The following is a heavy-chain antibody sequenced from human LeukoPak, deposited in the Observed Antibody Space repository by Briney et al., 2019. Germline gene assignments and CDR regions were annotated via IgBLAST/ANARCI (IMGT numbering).Heavy chain of an antibody. CDR1: GGSFSSYA. J-gene: IGHJ6*03. V-gene: IGHV1-69*05. CDR2: IIPIFGTA. Sequence: SVKVSCKASGGSFSSYAISWVRQAPGQGLEWMGRIIPIFGTAHYAQKFQGRVTITTDESTSTAYMELSSLRSEDTAMYYCAREDSSGWTADYMDVWGKGTAVTVSS. D-gene: IGHD6-19*01. CDR3: AREDSSGWTADYMDV.